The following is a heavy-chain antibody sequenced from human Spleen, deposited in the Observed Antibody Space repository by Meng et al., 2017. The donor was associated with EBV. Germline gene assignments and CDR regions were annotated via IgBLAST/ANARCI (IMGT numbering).Heavy chain of an antibody. CDR3: ARVWSADDMPHFDY. V-gene: IGHV4-39*07. D-gene: IGHD3-3*01. J-gene: IGHJ4*02. CDR2: MYYSGST. Sequence: LLLQESGPGLVKPSETLSLTCTVSGASISSSSYYWGWIRQSPGKGLEWIGCMYYSGSTYYNPSCKSRVTVSADTSKNQFSLQLGSVTAADTAVYYCARVWSADDMPHFDYWGQGTLVTASS. CDR1: GASISSSSYY.